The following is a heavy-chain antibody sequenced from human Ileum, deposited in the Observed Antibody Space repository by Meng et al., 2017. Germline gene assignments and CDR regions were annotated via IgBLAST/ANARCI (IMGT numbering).Heavy chain of an antibody. J-gene: IGHJ4*02. D-gene: IGHD2-8*01. Sequence: VQGVRAGAEGKKPGSAVKVSCKASGGTFSSYAISWVRQAPGQGLEWMGGIIPIFGTANYAQKFQGRVTITADESTSTAYMELSSLRSEDTAVYYCARVNDNGVCVIWGQGTLVTVSS. CDR2: IIPIFGTA. CDR1: GGTFSSYA. CDR3: ARVNDNGVCVI. V-gene: IGHV1-69*01.